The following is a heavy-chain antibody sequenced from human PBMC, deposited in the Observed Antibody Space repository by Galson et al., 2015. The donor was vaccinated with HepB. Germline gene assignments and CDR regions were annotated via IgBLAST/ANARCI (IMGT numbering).Heavy chain of an antibody. Sequence: SLRLSCAASGLTFKNYAMNWVRQAPGRGLEWVSAISGGSTYYADSVKGRFTISRDSSKNTLYVQMNSLRAEDTAVYYCAKDIGSIWSYYGMDVWGQGTTVTVSS. CDR3: AKDIGSIWSYYGMDV. V-gene: IGHV3-23*01. J-gene: IGHJ6*02. CDR1: GLTFKNYA. CDR2: ISGGST. D-gene: IGHD2-2*01.